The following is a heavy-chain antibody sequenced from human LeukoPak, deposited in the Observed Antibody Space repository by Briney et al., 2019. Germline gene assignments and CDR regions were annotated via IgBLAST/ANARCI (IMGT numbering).Heavy chain of an antibody. CDR3: ARDERLLSFLK. D-gene: IGHD3-3*01. J-gene: IGHJ4*02. CDR1: GFTFSSYN. V-gene: IGHV3-23*01. Sequence: GGSLRLSCAASGFTFSSYNMNWVRQAPGKGLEWVSGITGSGGSTYYADSVKGRFTISRDNSKNTLYLQMNSLRAEDTAIYYCARDERLLSFLKWGQGTLVTVSS. CDR2: ITGSGGST.